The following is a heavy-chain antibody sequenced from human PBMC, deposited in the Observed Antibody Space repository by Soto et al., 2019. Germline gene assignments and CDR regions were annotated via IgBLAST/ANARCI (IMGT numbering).Heavy chain of an antibody. D-gene: IGHD6-13*01. Sequence: SETLSLTCAVSGDSIRSSSWWTWVRRPPGTGLEWIGDISHTGITNYNPSLKSRVAILLDKSKNQFSLKLTSVTAADTAVYYCARYSASGLYYYFGTDVGGQAAT. CDR1: GDSIRSSSW. J-gene: IGHJ6*01. CDR3: ARYSASGLYYYFGTDV. CDR2: ISHTGIT. V-gene: IGHV4-4*02.